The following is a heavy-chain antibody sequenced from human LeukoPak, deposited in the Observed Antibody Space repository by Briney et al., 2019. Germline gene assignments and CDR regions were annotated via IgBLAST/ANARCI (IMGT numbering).Heavy chain of an antibody. D-gene: IGHD6-13*01. J-gene: IGHJ4*02. CDR2: IKQDGSEK. Sequence: GGSLRLSCAASGFTFSSYGMHWVRQAPGKGLEWVANIKQDGSEKYYVDSVKGRFTISRDNAKNSLYLQMNSLRAEDTAVYYCAKDSYSSSWYDIDYWGQGTLVTVSS. V-gene: IGHV3-7*01. CDR3: AKDSYSSSWYDIDY. CDR1: GFTFSSYG.